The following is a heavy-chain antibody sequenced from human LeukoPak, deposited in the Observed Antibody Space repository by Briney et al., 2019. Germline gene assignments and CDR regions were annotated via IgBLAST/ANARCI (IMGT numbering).Heavy chain of an antibody. CDR2: INHSGST. V-gene: IGHV4-34*01. CDR3: ARGLRLLLNSSTNWFDP. Sequence: SETLSLTCAVYGGSFSGYYWSWIRQPPGKGLEWIGEINHSGSTNYNPPLKSRVTISVDTSRNQFSLKLSSVTAADTAVYYCARGLRLLLNSSTNWFDPWGQGTLVTVSS. CDR1: GGSFSGYY. J-gene: IGHJ5*02. D-gene: IGHD2-15*01.